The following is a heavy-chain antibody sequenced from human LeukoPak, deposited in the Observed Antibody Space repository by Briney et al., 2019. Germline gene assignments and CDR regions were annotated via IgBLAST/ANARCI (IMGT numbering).Heavy chain of an antibody. CDR3: AKNLAVSAYYYYGMDV. CDR1: GFTFSSYG. J-gene: IGHJ6*02. V-gene: IGHV3-30*18. D-gene: IGHD6-19*01. CDR2: ISYDGSNK. Sequence: GGSLRLSCAASGFTFSSYGMHWVRLAPGKGLEWVAVISYDGSNKYYADSVRGRFTISRDNSKNTLYLQMNSLRADDTAVYYCAKNLAVSAYYYYGMDVWGQGTTVTVSS.